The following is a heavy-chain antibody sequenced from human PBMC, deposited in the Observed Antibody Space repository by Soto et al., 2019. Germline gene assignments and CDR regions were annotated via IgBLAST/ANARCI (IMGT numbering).Heavy chain of an antibody. CDR2: IYYSGST. J-gene: IGHJ4*02. CDR1: GGSISSYY. Sequence: SETLSLTCTVSGGSISSYYWSWIRQPPGKGLEWIGYIYYSGSTNYNPSLKSRVTISVDTSKNQFSLKLSSVTAADTAVYYCARVDLVAAGTGFDYWGQGTLVTVS. CDR3: ARVDLVAAGTGFDY. D-gene: IGHD6-13*01. V-gene: IGHV4-59*01.